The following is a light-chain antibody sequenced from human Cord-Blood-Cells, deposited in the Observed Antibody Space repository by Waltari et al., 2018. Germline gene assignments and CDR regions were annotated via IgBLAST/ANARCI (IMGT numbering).Light chain of an antibody. CDR2: AAS. CDR3: QQSYSTPLT. V-gene: IGKV1-39*01. CDR1: QSISSY. Sequence: DIQMTHSPSSLSASVGDRDTITCRASQSISSYLNWYQQKPGKDPNLLIYAASSLQSGVPSRFSGSGSGTDFTLTISSLQPEDFATYYCQQSYSTPLTFGGGTKVEIK. J-gene: IGKJ4*01.